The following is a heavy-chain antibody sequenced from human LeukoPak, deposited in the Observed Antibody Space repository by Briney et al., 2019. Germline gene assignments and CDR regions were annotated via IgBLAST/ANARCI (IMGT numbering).Heavy chain of an antibody. V-gene: IGHV3-30-3*01. Sequence: GGSLRLSCAASGFTFSSYAMHWVRQAPGKGLEWAAFISYDGSDKYYADSVKGRFTISRDNSKNTLYLQRNSLRVEDTAVYYFARGRGTYFPSDSEYWGQGTLVTVSS. CDR3: ARGRGTYFPSDSEY. CDR1: GFTFSSYA. D-gene: IGHD1-1*01. J-gene: IGHJ4*02. CDR2: ISYDGSDK.